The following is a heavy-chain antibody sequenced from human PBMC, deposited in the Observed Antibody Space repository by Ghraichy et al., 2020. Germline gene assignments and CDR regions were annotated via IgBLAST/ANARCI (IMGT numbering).Heavy chain of an antibody. CDR1: GFTVSSNY. CDR3: ARVAPPDLYYMDV. CDR2: IYSGGST. D-gene: IGHD1-14*01. Sequence: GGSLRLSCAASGFTVSSNYMSWVRQAPGKGLEWVSVIYSGGSTYYADSVKGRFTISRDNSKNTLYLQMNSLRAEDTAVYYCARVAPPDLYYMDVWGKGTTVTVSS. J-gene: IGHJ6*03. V-gene: IGHV3-53*01.